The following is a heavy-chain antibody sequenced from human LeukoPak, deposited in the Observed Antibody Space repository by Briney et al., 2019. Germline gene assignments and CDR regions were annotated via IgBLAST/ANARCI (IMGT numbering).Heavy chain of an antibody. D-gene: IGHD3-10*01. CDR1: GFTFSTYW. V-gene: IGHV3-7*01. CDR3: ARDLSVIRGVKRANWFDP. J-gene: IGHJ5*02. Sequence: PGGSLRLSCAASGFTFSTYWMSWVRQAPGKGLEWVANIKQDGSEKYYVDSVKGRFTISRDNAKNSLYLQMNSLRAEDTAVYYCARDLSVIRGVKRANWFDPWGQGTLVTVSS. CDR2: IKQDGSEK.